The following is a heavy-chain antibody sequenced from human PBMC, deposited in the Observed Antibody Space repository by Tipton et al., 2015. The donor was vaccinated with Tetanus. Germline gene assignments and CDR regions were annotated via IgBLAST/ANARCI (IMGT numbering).Heavy chain of an antibody. CDR2: IYYSGST. D-gene: IGHD6-19*01. CDR1: GGSISSYY. J-gene: IGHJ6*02. V-gene: IGHV4-59*08. Sequence: TLSLTCTVSGGSISSYYWSWIRQPPGKGLEWIGYIYYSGSTNYNPSLKSRVTISVDTSKNQFSLKLSSVTAADTAVYYCARGMGSGWAYYYYGMDVWGQGTTVTVSS. CDR3: ARGMGSGWAYYYYGMDV.